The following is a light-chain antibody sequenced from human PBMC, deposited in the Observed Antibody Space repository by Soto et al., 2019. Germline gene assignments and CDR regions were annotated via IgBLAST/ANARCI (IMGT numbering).Light chain of an antibody. Sequence: QSALTQPPSVSGSPGQSITISCTGSSSDVGSYKYVTWYQQYPGKAPKLIVYEVSNRPSGVSNRFSGSKSGNTASLTISGLQAEDEADYYCSSYAGSNNLVFGGGTKLTVL. V-gene: IGLV2-14*01. J-gene: IGLJ2*01. CDR1: SSDVGSYKY. CDR2: EVS. CDR3: SSYAGSNNLV.